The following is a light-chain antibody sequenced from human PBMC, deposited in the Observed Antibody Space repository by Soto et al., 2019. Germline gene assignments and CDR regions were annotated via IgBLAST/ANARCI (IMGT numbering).Light chain of an antibody. CDR1: QSVSSN. V-gene: IGKV3-15*01. CDR3: QQYNNWPPQVT. CDR2: GAS. J-gene: IGKJ2*01. Sequence: EIVMTQSPATLSVSPGERATLSCRASQSVSSNLAWYQQKPGQAPRLLIYGASTRATGIPARFGGSGSGTEFTLTISSLQSEDFAVYYCQQYNNWPPQVTFGQGTKLEIK.